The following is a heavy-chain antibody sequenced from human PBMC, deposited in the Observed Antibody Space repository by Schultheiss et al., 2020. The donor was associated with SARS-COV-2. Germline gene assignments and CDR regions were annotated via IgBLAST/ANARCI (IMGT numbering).Heavy chain of an antibody. V-gene: IGHV4-34*01. D-gene: IGHD3-10*01. CDR3: ARDALSLLWFGELSDHDY. J-gene: IGHJ4*02. Sequence: SETLSLTCAVYGGSFSGYYWSWIRQPPGKGLEWIGEINHSGSTNYNPSLKSRVSISVDTSKNHFSLKLRSVTAADTAVYYCARDALSLLWFGELSDHDYWGQGTLVTVSS. CDR2: INHSGST. CDR1: GGSFSGYY.